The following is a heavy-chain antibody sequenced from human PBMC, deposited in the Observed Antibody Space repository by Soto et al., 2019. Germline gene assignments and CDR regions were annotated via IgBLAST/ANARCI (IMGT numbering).Heavy chain of an antibody. CDR3: ARSGRRRDIVVVPAAMNWFDP. V-gene: IGHV6-1*01. J-gene: IGHJ5*02. Sequence: LSLTCAISGDSVSSNSAAWNWIRQSPSRGLEWLGRTYYRSKWYNDYAVSVKSRITINPDTSKNQFSLQLNSVTPEDTAVYYCARSGRRRDIVVVPAAMNWFDPWGQGTLVTVSS. D-gene: IGHD2-2*01. CDR1: GDSVSSNSAA. CDR2: TYYRSKWYN.